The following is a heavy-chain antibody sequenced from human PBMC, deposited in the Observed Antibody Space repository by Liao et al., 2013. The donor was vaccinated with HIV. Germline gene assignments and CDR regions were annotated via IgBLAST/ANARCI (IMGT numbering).Heavy chain of an antibody. Sequence: QLQLQESGPGLVKPSETLSLTCTVSGGSISSGSYYWSWIRQPAGKGLEWIGRIYTSGSTNYNPSLKSRVTISVDTSKNQFSLKLSSVTAADTAVYYCARGVNFWSTYTDYWGQGTLVTVSS. CDR1: GGSISSGSYY. J-gene: IGHJ4*02. V-gene: IGHV4-61*02. CDR3: ARGVNFWSTYTDY. D-gene: IGHD3-3*01. CDR2: IYTSGST.